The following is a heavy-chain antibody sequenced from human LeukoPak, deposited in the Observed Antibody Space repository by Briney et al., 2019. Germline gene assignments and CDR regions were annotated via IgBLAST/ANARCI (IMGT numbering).Heavy chain of an antibody. CDR2: IYYSGST. D-gene: IGHD3-22*01. V-gene: IGHV4-31*03. CDR3: ARGRRPSYYYDSSGYSPFDY. Sequence: PSETLSLTCTVSGGSISSGGYYWSWIRQHPGKGLEWIGYIYYSGSTYYNPSLKSRVTISVDTSKNQFSLKLSSVTAADTAVYYCARGRRPSYYYDSSGYSPFDYWGQGTLVTVSS. CDR1: GGSISSGGYY. J-gene: IGHJ4*02.